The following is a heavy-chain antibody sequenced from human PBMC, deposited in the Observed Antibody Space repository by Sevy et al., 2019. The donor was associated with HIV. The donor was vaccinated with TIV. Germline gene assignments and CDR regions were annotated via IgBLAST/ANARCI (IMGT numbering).Heavy chain of an antibody. CDR1: GYTFTSYD. V-gene: IGHV1-8*01. CDR2: MNPNSGNT. J-gene: IGHJ6*02. Sequence: ASVKVSCKDSGYTFTSYDINWVRQATGQGLEWMGWMNPNSGNTGYAQKFQGRVTMTRNTSISTAYMELSSLRSEDTAVYYCARDFKGYDFRRIYYYYGMDVWGQGTTVTVSS. CDR3: ARDFKGYDFRRIYYYYGMDV. D-gene: IGHD3-3*01.